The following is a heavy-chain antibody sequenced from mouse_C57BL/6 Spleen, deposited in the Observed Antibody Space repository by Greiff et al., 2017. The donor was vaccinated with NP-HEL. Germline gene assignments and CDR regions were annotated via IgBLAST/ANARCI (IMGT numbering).Heavy chain of an antibody. D-gene: IGHD1-1*01. CDR1: GYSFTDYN. Sequence: VQLQQSGPELVKPGASVKISCKASGYSFTDYNMNWVKQSHGKSLEWIGVINPNCGTTSYNEKFKGKATLTVDQSSSTAYMQLNSLTSEDSAVYYCGSTVVANDFDYWGQGTTLTVSS. CDR3: GSTVVANDFDY. CDR2: INPNCGTT. J-gene: IGHJ2*01. V-gene: IGHV1-39*01.